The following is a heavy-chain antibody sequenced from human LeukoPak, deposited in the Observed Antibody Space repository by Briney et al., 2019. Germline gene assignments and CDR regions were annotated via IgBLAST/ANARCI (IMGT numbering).Heavy chain of an antibody. Sequence: ASVKVSCTASGYTFTSYAMHWVRQAPGQRLKWMGWINAGNGNTKYSQKFQGRVTITRDTSASTAYMELSSLRSEDTAVYYCARVGSSWYSDAFDIWGQGTMVTVSS. J-gene: IGHJ3*02. D-gene: IGHD6-13*01. CDR1: GYTFTSYA. CDR3: ARVGSSWYSDAFDI. CDR2: INAGNGNT. V-gene: IGHV1-3*01.